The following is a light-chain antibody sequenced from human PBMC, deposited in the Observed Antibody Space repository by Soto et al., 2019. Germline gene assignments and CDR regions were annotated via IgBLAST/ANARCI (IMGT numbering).Light chain of an antibody. CDR1: QGISNY. V-gene: IGKV1-27*01. J-gene: IGKJ1*01. Sequence: DIQMTQSPSSLSASVGDRVTITCRASQGISNYLVCYQQKQGKVPKLLIYAASTLQSGVPSRFSGSGSGTDFTLPINSQQPKDVATFYCQNYNGAPWTFGQRTKVEIK. CDR3: QNYNGAPWT. CDR2: AAS.